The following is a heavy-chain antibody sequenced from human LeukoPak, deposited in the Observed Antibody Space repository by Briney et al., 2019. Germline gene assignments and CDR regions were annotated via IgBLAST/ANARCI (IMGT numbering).Heavy chain of an antibody. Sequence: ASVKVSCKASGYTFTGYYMHWVRQAPEQGLEWMGRINPNSGGTNYAQKFQGRVTMTRDTSISTAYMELSRLRSDDTAVYYCAATVTTSYFDYWGQGTLVTVSS. D-gene: IGHD4-17*01. J-gene: IGHJ4*02. CDR1: GYTFTGYY. CDR3: AATVTTSYFDY. V-gene: IGHV1-2*06. CDR2: INPNSGGT.